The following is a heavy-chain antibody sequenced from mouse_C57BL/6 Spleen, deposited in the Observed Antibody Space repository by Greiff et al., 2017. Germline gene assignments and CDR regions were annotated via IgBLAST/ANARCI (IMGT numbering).Heavy chain of an antibody. J-gene: IGHJ2*01. CDR3: ARHGYYFDY. Sequence: EVKLVESGGGLVKPGGSLKLSCAASGFTFSDYGMHWVRQAPEKGLEWVAYISSGSSTIYYADTVKGRFTISRDNAKNTLFLQMTSLRSEDTAMYYCARHGYYFDYWGQGTTLTVSS. D-gene: IGHD2-2*01. CDR2: ISSGSSTI. V-gene: IGHV5-17*01. CDR1: GFTFSDYG.